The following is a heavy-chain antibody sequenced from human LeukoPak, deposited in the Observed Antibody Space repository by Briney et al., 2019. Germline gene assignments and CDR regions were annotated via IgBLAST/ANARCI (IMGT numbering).Heavy chain of an antibody. CDR1: GGSFSGYY. CDR2: INHSGST. V-gene: IGHV4-34*01. CDR3: ARGRAGRGAMVRGVTSYFDY. Sequence: KPSETLSLTRAVYGGSFSGYYWRWIRQPPGKGLEWIGEINHSGSTNYNPSLKSRVTISVDTSKNQFSLKLSCVTAADTAVYYCARGRAGRGAMVRGVTSYFDYWGEGTLVTVSS. J-gene: IGHJ4*02. D-gene: IGHD3-10*01.